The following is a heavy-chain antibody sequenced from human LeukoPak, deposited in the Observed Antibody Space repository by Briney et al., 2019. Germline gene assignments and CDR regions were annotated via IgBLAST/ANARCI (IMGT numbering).Heavy chain of an antibody. CDR1: GYTFTGYY. Sequence: ASVKVSCKASGYTFTGYYMHWVRQAPGQGLEWMGWINPNSGGTNYAQKFQGRVTMTRDTSISTAYMELSRLRSDDTAVYYCARVGCGGSCYSVWFDPWGQGTLVTVSS. D-gene: IGHD2-15*01. V-gene: IGHV1-2*02. CDR2: INPNSGGT. CDR3: ARVGCGGSCYSVWFDP. J-gene: IGHJ5*02.